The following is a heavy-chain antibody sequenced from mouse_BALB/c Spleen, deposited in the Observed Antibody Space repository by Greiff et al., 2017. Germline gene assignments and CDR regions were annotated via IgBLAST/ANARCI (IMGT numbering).Heavy chain of an antibody. CDR1: GFTFTDYY. Sequence: EVQGVESGGGLVQPGGSLRLSCATSGFTFTDYYMSWVRQPPGKALEWLGFIRNKANGYTTEYSASVKGRFTISRDNSQSILYLQMNTLRAEDSATYYCARDTGLGAMDYWGQGTSVTVSS. CDR3: ARDTGLGAMDY. CDR2: IRNKANGYTT. D-gene: IGHD3-3*01. V-gene: IGHV7-3*02. J-gene: IGHJ4*01.